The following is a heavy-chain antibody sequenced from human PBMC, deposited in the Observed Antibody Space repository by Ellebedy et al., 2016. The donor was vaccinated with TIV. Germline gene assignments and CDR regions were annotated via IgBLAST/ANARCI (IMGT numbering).Heavy chain of an antibody. D-gene: IGHD3-22*01. V-gene: IGHV3-33*05. CDR2: ILYDGTTK. CDR1: GFNFHNYG. J-gene: IGHJ4*02. Sequence: GESLKISCAASGFNFHNYGLYWVRQAPGKGLEWVALILYDGTTKSYAESVKGRFTISRDNSKNTVYLQMNSLRAEDTAVYYCARDLYYYDNSGYFPTTDFWGQGTLVTVSS. CDR3: ARDLYYYDNSGYFPTTDF.